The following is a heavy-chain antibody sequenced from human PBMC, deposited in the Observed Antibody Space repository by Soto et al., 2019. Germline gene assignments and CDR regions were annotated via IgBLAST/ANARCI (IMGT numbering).Heavy chain of an antibody. J-gene: IGHJ4*02. CDR1: GFTFSSYS. V-gene: IGHV3-21*01. Sequence: PGGSLRLSCAASGFTFSSYSMNWVRQAPGKGLEWVSSISSSSSYIYYADSVKGRFTISRDNAKNSLYLQMNSLRAEDTAVYYCAREPVEASIAAAGILDYWGQGTLVTV. CDR2: ISSSSSYI. D-gene: IGHD6-13*01. CDR3: AREPVEASIAAAGILDY.